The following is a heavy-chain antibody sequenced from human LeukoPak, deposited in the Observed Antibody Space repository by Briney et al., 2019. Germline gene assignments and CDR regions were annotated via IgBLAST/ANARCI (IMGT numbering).Heavy chain of an antibody. J-gene: IGHJ3*02. Sequence: GASVKVSCKASGGTFSSYAISWLRQAPGQGLEWMGGIIPIFGTANYAQKFQGRVTITTDESTSTAYMELSSLRSEDTAVYYCARVGYGGGAFDILGQGTMVTVSS. D-gene: IGHD6-13*01. V-gene: IGHV1-69*05. CDR3: ARVGYGGGAFDI. CDR2: IIPIFGTA. CDR1: GGTFSSYA.